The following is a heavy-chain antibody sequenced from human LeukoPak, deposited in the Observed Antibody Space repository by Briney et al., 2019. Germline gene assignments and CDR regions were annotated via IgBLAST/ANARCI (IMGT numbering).Heavy chain of an antibody. Sequence: PSETLSLTCTVSGGSISSYYWSWIRQPPGKGLEWIGEINHSGSTNYNPSLKSRVTISVDTSKNQFSLKLSSVTAADTAVYFCARVSWFPGTSYYYMDVWGKGTTVTVSS. CDR2: INHSGST. V-gene: IGHV4-59*01. J-gene: IGHJ6*03. D-gene: IGHD1-1*01. CDR1: GGSISSYY. CDR3: ARVSWFPGTSYYYMDV.